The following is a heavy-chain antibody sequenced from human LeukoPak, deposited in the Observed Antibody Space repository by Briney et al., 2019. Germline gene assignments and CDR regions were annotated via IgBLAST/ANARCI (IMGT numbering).Heavy chain of an antibody. CDR1: GFTFSSYG. D-gene: IGHD6-13*01. J-gene: IGHJ4*02. CDR2: ISFDGSNK. CDR3: AKDHPVAAAGPLIVGYFDY. V-gene: IGHV3-30*18. Sequence: GRSLRLSCVASGFTFSSYGMHWVRQAPGKGLEWVAVISFDGSNKYYADSVKGRFTISRDNSKNTVYLQMNSLRAEDTAVYYCAKDHPVAAAGPLIVGYFDYWGQGTLVTVSS.